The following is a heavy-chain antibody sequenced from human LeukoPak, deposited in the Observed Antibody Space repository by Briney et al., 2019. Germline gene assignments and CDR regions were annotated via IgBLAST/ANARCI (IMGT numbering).Heavy chain of an antibody. CDR3: ARDFSGFCSGGSCYGSIDL. CDR2: VSYSSTTI. V-gene: IGHV3-48*02. D-gene: IGHD2-15*01. J-gene: IGHJ5*02. CDR1: GFTFSNYN. Sequence: GGSLRLSCAASGFTFSNYNMNWVRQAPGKGLEWVSYVSYSSTTIYYADSVKGRFTISRDNAKNSLYLQMNSLRDEDTAVYYGARDFSGFCSGGSCYGSIDLWGQGTV.